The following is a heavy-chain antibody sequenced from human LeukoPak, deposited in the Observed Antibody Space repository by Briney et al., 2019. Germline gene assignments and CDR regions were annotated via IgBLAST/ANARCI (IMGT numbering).Heavy chain of an antibody. CDR1: GFTFDDYA. CDR3: AKVDSSGYYQTSFDY. D-gene: IGHD3-22*01. J-gene: IGHJ4*02. CDR2: ISWNSSSI. V-gene: IGHV3-9*01. Sequence: GGSLRLSCAASGFTFDDYAMHWVRQAPGKGLEWVSGISWNSSSIGYADSVKGRFTISRDNAKNSLYLQMNSLRAEDTALYYCAKVDSSGYYQTSFDYWGQGTLVTVSS.